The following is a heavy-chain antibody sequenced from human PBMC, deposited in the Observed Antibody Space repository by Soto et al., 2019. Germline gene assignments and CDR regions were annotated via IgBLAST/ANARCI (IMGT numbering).Heavy chain of an antibody. V-gene: IGHV3-30-3*01. D-gene: IGHD6-13*01. Sequence: GGSLRLSCAASGFTFSSYAMHWVRQAPGKGLGWVAVISYDGSNKYYADSVKGRFTISRDNSKNTLYLQMNSLRAEDTAVYYCARDDSSSSWSFSQAGVYYYYGMDVWGQGTTVTVSS. CDR2: ISYDGSNK. CDR3: ARDDSSSSWSFSQAGVYYYYGMDV. CDR1: GFTFSSYA. J-gene: IGHJ6*02.